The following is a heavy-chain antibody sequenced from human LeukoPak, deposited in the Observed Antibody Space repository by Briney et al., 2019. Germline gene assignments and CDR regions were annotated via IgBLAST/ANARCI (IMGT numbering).Heavy chain of an antibody. D-gene: IGHD3-22*01. Sequence: ASVKVSCKASGYTFTGYYMHWVRQAPGQGLEWMGWINPNSGGTNYAQKFQGRVTMTRDTSISTAYMELSRLRFDDTAVYYCAREVTYYYDSSGYHYDAFDIWSQGTMVTVSS. CDR1: GYTFTGYY. J-gene: IGHJ3*02. CDR2: INPNSGGT. V-gene: IGHV1-2*02. CDR3: AREVTYYYDSSGYHYDAFDI.